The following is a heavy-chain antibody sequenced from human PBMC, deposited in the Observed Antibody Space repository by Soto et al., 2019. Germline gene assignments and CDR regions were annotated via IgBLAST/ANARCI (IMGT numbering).Heavy chain of an antibody. CDR3: AKRTPVAKIQKDAYYFDY. D-gene: IGHD5-12*01. V-gene: IGHV3-23*01. J-gene: IGHJ4*02. Sequence: GGSLRLSCAASGFTFSSYAMSWVRQAPGKGLEWVSAISGRGGSTYYADSAKGRLTISRDNSKNTLNLQMNSLRAKDTAVYYCAKRTPVAKIQKDAYYFDYWGQGTLVTVSS. CDR2: ISGRGGST. CDR1: GFTFSSYA.